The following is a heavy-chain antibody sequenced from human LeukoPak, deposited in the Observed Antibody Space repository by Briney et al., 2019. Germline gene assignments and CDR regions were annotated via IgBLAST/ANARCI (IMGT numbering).Heavy chain of an antibody. D-gene: IGHD3-9*01. Sequence: GGPLRLSCAASGFSFSIYAMNWVRQAPGKGLEWASLIIGTGRDIRYADSVKGRFTISRDNSKNMVYLQMNSLRAEDTAVYYSAKVALRGDILTGYFALDYRGQGTLVTVSS. CDR1: GFSFSIYA. CDR3: AKVALRGDILTGYFALDY. CDR2: IIGTGRDI. J-gene: IGHJ4*02. V-gene: IGHV3-23*01.